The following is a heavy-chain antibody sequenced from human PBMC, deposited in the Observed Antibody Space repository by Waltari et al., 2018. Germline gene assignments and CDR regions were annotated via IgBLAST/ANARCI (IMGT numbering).Heavy chain of an antibody. Sequence: EVQLVESGGGLVKPGGSLRLSCAASGFTFSSYSMNWVRQAPGKGLEWVSAISSISSYIYYADSVKGRFTISRDNAKNTLYLHMSSLRAEDTAVYYCVRENIAAAGLESWGQGTLVTVSS. CDR3: VRENIAAAGLES. CDR2: ISSISSYI. J-gene: IGHJ4*02. V-gene: IGHV3-21*01. CDR1: GFTFSSYS. D-gene: IGHD6-13*01.